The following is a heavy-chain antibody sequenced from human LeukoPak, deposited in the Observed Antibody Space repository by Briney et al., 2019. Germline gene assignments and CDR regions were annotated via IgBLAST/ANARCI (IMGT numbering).Heavy chain of an antibody. Sequence: SETLSLTCTVSGGSIGNYHWSWIRQPAGKGLEWIAQIHSSESTNYNPPLKSRVSISIDTTEDQVSLTIRSVTAADTAFYYCARRDINSGWSFDDWGQGILVTVSS. J-gene: IGHJ4*02. CDR2: IHSSEST. D-gene: IGHD6-19*01. CDR3: ARRDINSGWSFDD. CDR1: GGSIGNYH. V-gene: IGHV4-4*07.